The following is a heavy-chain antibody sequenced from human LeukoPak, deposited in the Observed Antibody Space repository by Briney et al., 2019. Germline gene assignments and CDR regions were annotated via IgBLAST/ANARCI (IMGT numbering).Heavy chain of an antibody. CDR1: GFTFSTYN. CDR2: IRSGSNYI. Sequence: GGSLRLSCAASGFTFSTYNMNWVRQAPGKGLEWVSSIRSGSNYIYYADSVKGRFTISRDNAKNSLYLQMNSLRAEDTAVYYCATVVEVGDWGQGTLVTVSS. CDR3: ATVVEVGD. J-gene: IGHJ4*02. V-gene: IGHV3-21*01. D-gene: IGHD2-15*01.